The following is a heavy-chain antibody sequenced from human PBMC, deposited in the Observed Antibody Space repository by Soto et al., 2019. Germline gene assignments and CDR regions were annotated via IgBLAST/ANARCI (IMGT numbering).Heavy chain of an antibody. CDR3: AAEIGVREFDS. J-gene: IGHJ4*02. D-gene: IGHD3-16*01. CDR2: IYSGGST. V-gene: IGHV3-53*05. CDR1: GFTVSSNY. Sequence: PGGSLRLSCAASGFTVSSNYMSWVRQAPGKGLEWVSVIYSGGSTYYADSVKGRFTISRDNSKNTLYLQMNSLRPEDTAIYYCAAEIGVREFDSWGQGTLVTVSS.